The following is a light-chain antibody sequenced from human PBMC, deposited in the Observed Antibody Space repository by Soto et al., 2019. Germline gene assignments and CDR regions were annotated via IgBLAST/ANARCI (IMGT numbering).Light chain of an antibody. Sequence: QAVVTQEPSLTVSPGGTVTLTCGSSTGAVTSGHYPYWFQQKPGQAPRTLIYDTSDKHSWTPARFSGSLLGGKAALTLSGAQPEDEAEYYCLLSYSGARAGVVFGGGTKLTFL. V-gene: IGLV7-46*01. CDR2: DTS. J-gene: IGLJ2*01. CDR3: LLSYSGARAGVV. CDR1: TGAVTSGHY.